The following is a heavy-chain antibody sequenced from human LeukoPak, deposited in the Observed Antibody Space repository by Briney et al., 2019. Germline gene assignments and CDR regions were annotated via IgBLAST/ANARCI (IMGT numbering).Heavy chain of an antibody. J-gene: IGHJ6*02. D-gene: IGHD3-16*01. Sequence: GGSLRLSCAASGFTFSDSWMSWVRQAPGKGLEWVANMNQDGSAKGYVDSVKGRFTISRDNARNSLYLQMSSLRPEDTAAYYCATYTHWVAGDVWGQGTTVTVSS. CDR3: ATYTHWVAGDV. CDR2: MNQDGSAK. CDR1: GFTFSDSW. V-gene: IGHV3-7*01.